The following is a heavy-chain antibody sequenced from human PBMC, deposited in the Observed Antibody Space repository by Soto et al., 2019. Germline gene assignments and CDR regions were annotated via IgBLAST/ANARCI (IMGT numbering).Heavy chain of an antibody. J-gene: IGHJ1*01. CDR2: IIPIFGTA. CDR1: GGTFSSYV. CDR3: TYYYDSSGYYYTEYFQH. D-gene: IGHD3-22*01. V-gene: IGHV1-69*06. Sequence: QVQLVQSGAEVKKPGSSVKVSCKASGGTFSSYVISWVRQAPGQGLEWMGGIIPIFGTANYAQKFQGRVTITADKSTSTAYMELSSLRSEDTAVYYCTYYYDSSGYYYTEYFQHWGQGTLVTVSS.